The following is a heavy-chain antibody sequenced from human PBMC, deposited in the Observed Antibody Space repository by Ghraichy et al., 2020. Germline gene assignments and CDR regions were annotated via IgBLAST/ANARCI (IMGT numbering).Heavy chain of an antibody. V-gene: IGHV4-34*01. CDR1: GGSFSGYY. CDR2: INHSGST. CDR3: ARVPGRYCSGGSCLDY. Sequence: ESLNISCAVYGGSFSGYYWSWIRQPPGKGLEWIGEINHSGSTNYNPSLKSRVTISVDTSKNQFSLKLSSVTAADTAVYYCARVPGRYCSGGSCLDYWGQGTLVTVSS. D-gene: IGHD2-15*01. J-gene: IGHJ4*02.